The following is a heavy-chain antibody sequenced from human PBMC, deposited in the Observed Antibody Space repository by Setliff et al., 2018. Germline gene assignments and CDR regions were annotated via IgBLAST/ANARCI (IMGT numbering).Heavy chain of an antibody. Sequence: ASVKVSCKASGYTFTTYGFTWVQQAPGQGLQWIGMIYPYSGKTAYAQKFQDRVTMTTDTSTGTGYMELRSLRSDDTALYFCARFGGSCSSSSCYASDLWGQGTMVTVSS. V-gene: IGHV1-18*01. CDR2: IYPYSGKT. CDR1: GYTFTTYG. D-gene: IGHD2-2*01. J-gene: IGHJ3*01. CDR3: ARFGGSCSSSSCYASDL.